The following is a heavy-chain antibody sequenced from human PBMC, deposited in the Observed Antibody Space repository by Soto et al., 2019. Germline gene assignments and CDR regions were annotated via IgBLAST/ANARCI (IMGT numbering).Heavy chain of an antibody. CDR3: ARESHDILTGPPWVWYFDL. CDR1: GGSFSGYY. CDR2: INDRGST. Sequence: QVQLQQWGAGPLRPVETLSLTCGVSGGSFSGYYWAWIRQSPGKGLEWIGEINDRGSTNYNPSLKSRVSISVATAKNHYSPNLRSVTAADTAVYYCARESHDILTGPPWVWYFDLWGRGTLVTVSS. V-gene: IGHV4-34*01. D-gene: IGHD3-9*01. J-gene: IGHJ2*01.